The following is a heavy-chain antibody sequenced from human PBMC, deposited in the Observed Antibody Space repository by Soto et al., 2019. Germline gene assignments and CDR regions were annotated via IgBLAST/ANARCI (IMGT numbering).Heavy chain of an antibody. J-gene: IGHJ5*02. Sequence: XESLKLSWKRSGYSCTSYWIGLVLQMPGKGLEWMGIIYPGDSDTRYSPSFQGQVTISADKSISTAYLQWSSLKASDTAMYYCARISRYCGGDCYAPGWFDPWGQGTLVTVSS. D-gene: IGHD2-21*02. CDR2: IYPGDSDT. CDR1: GYSCTSYW. V-gene: IGHV5-51*01. CDR3: ARISRYCGGDCYAPGWFDP.